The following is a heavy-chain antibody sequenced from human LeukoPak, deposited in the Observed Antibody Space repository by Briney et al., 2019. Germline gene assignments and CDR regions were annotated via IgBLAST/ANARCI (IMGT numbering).Heavy chain of an antibody. CDR3: ARATTRRAGGDCYSH. Sequence: SETLSLTCAVYGGSFSGYYWSWIRQPPGKGLEWIGKINHSGSTNYNPSLKSRVTISVDTSKNQFSLKLSSVTAADTAVYYCARATTRRAGGDCYSHWGQGTLVTVSS. V-gene: IGHV4-34*01. CDR2: INHSGST. J-gene: IGHJ4*02. D-gene: IGHD2-21*02. CDR1: GGSFSGYY.